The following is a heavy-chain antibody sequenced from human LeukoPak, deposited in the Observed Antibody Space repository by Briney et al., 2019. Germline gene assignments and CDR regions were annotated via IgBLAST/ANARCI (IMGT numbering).Heavy chain of an antibody. D-gene: IGHD6-19*01. Sequence: SETLSLTCTVSGGSISSYYWSWIRQPPGQGLEWIGYIYYSGSTNYNPSLKSRVTISVDTSKNQFSLKLSSVTAADTAVYYCARSPTVPGYSSGWYWFDPWGQGTLVTVSS. CDR3: ARSPTVPGYSSGWYWFDP. V-gene: IGHV4-59*01. CDR1: GGSISSYY. J-gene: IGHJ5*02. CDR2: IYYSGST.